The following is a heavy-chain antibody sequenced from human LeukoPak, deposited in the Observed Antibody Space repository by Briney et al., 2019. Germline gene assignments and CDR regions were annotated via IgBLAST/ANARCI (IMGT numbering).Heavy chain of an antibody. V-gene: IGHV4-61*02. D-gene: IGHD4-23*01. J-gene: IGHJ4*02. CDR1: GGSISSGSYY. CDR3: ARVRGGYGGNSWLDY. Sequence: PSETLSLTCTVSGGSISSGSYYWSWIRQPAGKGLEWIGRIYTSGSTNYNPSLKSRVTISADTSKNQFSLKLSSVTAADTAVYYCARVRGGYGGNSWLDYWGQGTLVTVSS. CDR2: IYTSGST.